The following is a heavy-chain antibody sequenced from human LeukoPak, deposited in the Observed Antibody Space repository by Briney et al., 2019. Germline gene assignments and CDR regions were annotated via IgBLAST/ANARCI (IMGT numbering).Heavy chain of an antibody. J-gene: IGHJ4*02. CDR1: GFTFTSSA. Sequence: SVKVSCKASGFTFTSSAVQWVRQARGQRLEWIGWIVVGSGNTNYAQKFQERVTITRDMSTSTAYMELSSLRSGDTAVYYCAADDSGSPYYFDYWGQGTLVTVPS. CDR2: IVVGSGNT. V-gene: IGHV1-58*01. CDR3: AADDSGSPYYFDY. D-gene: IGHD3-10*01.